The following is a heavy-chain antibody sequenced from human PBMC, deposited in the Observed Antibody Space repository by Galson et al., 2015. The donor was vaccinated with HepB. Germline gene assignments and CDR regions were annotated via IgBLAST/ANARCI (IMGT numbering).Heavy chain of an antibody. D-gene: IGHD2-2*01. CDR2: ISYDGSRK. CDR1: GLDFSNYA. V-gene: IGHV3-30*04. J-gene: IGHJ6*02. Sequence: SLRLSCAAPGLDFSNYAMHWVRQAPGKGLEWVAVISYDGSRKNYAESVKGRFTISRDNSKKTLSLLMDKLRSDDTGVYYCATRYQHALDVWGQGTTVTVSS. CDR3: ATRYQHALDV.